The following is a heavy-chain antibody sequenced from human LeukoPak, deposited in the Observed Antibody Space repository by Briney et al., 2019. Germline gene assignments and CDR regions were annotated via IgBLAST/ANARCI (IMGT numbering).Heavy chain of an antibody. D-gene: IGHD2-2*01. J-gene: IGHJ6*02. CDR2: IYHSGSP. CDR1: GGSISSNNW. Sequence: SGTLSLTCAVSGGSISSNNWWGWVRQPPGKGLEWIGEIYHSGSPNYNPSLKSRVAISVDKSRNHFSLNLSSVTAADTAVYYCARDMVVPAATYYYYGMDVWGQGTTVTVSS. V-gene: IGHV4-4*02. CDR3: ARDMVVPAATYYYYGMDV.